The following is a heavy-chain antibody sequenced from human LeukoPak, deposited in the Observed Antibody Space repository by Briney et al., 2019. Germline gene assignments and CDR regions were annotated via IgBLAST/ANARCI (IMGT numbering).Heavy chain of an antibody. J-gene: IGHJ3*02. Sequence: PSETLSLTCTVSGGSISSSSYYWGWIRQPPGKGLEWIGSIYYSGSACYNPSLKSRVTISVDTSKNQFSLKLSSVTAADTAVYYCARQALSSGWYPGAFDIWGQGTMVTVSS. D-gene: IGHD6-19*01. CDR2: IYYSGSA. V-gene: IGHV4-39*01. CDR3: ARQALSSGWYPGAFDI. CDR1: GGSISSSSYY.